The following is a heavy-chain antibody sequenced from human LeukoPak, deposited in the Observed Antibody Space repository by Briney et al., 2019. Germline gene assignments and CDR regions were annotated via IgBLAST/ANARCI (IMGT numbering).Heavy chain of an antibody. V-gene: IGHV4-59*01. CDR2: IYYSGST. Sequence: PSETLSLTCTVSGGSISSYCWSWIRQPPGKGLEWIGYIYYSGSTNYNPSLKSRVTISVDTSKNQFSLKLSSVTAADTAVYYCARSICSSTSCYPDYWGQGTLVTVSS. D-gene: IGHD2-2*01. CDR3: ARSICSSTSCYPDY. CDR1: GGSISSYC. J-gene: IGHJ4*02.